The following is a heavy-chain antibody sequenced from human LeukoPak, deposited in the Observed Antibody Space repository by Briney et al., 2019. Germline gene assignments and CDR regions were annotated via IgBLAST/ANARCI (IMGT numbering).Heavy chain of an antibody. CDR1: GYTFNDYT. CDR2: ITGDCNYV. V-gene: IGHV3-21*01. Sequence: GGSLRLSCAASGYTFNDYTMTWVRQAPGKGLEWVSSITGDCNYVFYADSVKGRFTISRDNAQNSLFLELNSLRGEDTAVYYCARERNFYYFDYWGQGALVTVSS. CDR3: ARERNFYYFDY. J-gene: IGHJ4*02. D-gene: IGHD3-3*01.